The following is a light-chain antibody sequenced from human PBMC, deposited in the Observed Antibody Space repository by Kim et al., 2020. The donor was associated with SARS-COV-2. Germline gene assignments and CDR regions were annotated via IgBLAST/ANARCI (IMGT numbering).Light chain of an antibody. CDR2: ATS. CDR3: LQHKTYPYT. Sequence: ASVGDRVTLTCRASQDISNFLAWFQQKPGKVPKRLIYATSSLQSGVPSRFSGSGSGTEYSLTISSLQPEDFATYYCLQHKTYPYTLGQGTKVDIK. CDR1: QDISNF. V-gene: IGKV1-17*03. J-gene: IGKJ2*01.